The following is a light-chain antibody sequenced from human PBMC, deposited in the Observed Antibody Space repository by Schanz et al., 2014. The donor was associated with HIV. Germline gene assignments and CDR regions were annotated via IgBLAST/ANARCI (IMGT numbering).Light chain of an antibody. V-gene: IGKV1-8*01. CDR2: SAS. CDR3: QQLNDYPRT. J-gene: IGKJ2*01. Sequence: AIRMTQSPSSFSASTGDRVTITCRASQGISTYLAWYQQKPGKAPTLLIYSASTLQSGVPSRFSGSGSGTEFTLTISTLQPEDFATYYCQQLNDYPRTFGQGTKLEIK. CDR1: QGISTY.